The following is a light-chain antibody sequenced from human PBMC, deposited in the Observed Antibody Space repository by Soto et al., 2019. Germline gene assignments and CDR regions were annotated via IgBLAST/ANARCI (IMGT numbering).Light chain of an antibody. Sequence: DIQMTQSPPSLSASVGDRVTFTCQASQGIGNSLAWYQQKPGTVPKLLIYSASTLQSGVSSRFSGSGSGTDFTLTISSLQPEDVAAYYCQKYNSVPATFGQGTRLEIK. CDR2: SAS. CDR1: QGIGNS. J-gene: IGKJ5*01. V-gene: IGKV1-27*01. CDR3: QKYNSVPAT.